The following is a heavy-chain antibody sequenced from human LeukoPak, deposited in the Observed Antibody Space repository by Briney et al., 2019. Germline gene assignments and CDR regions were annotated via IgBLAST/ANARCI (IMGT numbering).Heavy chain of an antibody. D-gene: IGHD2-15*01. V-gene: IGHV3-30*02. CDR2: IRYDGSNK. J-gene: IGHJ4*02. Sequence: PGRSLRLSCAASGFTFSSYGMHWVRQAPGKGLEWVAFIRYDGSNKYYADSVKGRFTISRDNSKNTLYLQMNSLRAEDTAVYYCAKDALVLSSVVASADYWGQGTLVTVSS. CDR3: AKDALVLSSVVASADY. CDR1: GFTFSSYG.